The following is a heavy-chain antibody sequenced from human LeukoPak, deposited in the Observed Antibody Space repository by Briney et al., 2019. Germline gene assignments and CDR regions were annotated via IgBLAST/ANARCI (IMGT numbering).Heavy chain of an antibody. J-gene: IGHJ4*02. D-gene: IGHD2-2*01. Sequence: GESLRLSCTASGFTFSITYMAWVRQAPGKGLEWVSVIYGGGDAYYADSVKGRFIIARDNSKKTLSLQMNNLRVDDTAVYYCARIVVVPADNTNFDYWGQGTLVTVSS. V-gene: IGHV3-66*01. CDR3: ARIVVVPADNTNFDY. CDR1: GFTFSITY. CDR2: IYGGGDA.